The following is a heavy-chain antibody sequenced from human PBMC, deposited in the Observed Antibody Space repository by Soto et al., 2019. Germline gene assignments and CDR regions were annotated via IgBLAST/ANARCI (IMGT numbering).Heavy chain of an antibody. CDR3: PRQINSSGYCDY. CDR2: IYYSGST. V-gene: IGHV4-39*01. D-gene: IGHD3-22*01. Sequence: SETLSLTCTVSGGSISSSSYYWGWIRQPPGKGLEWIGSIYYSGSTYYNPSLKSRVTISVDTSKNQFSLKLSSVTAADTAVYYCPRQINSSGYCDYWGQGTLVTVS. CDR1: GGSISSSSYY. J-gene: IGHJ4*02.